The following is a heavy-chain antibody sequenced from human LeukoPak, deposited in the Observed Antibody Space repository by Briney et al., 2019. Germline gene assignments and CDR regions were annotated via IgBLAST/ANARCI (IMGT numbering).Heavy chain of an antibody. CDR3: ARPYVGATTGFDY. V-gene: IGHV4-38-2*01. D-gene: IGHD1-26*01. CDR1: GYSISSGYY. Sequence: PSETLSLTCAVSGYSISSGYYWGWIRQPPGKGLEWIGIIYHSGSTYYNRPLKSRVTISVDTSKNQFSLKLSSVTAADTAVYYCARPYVGATTGFDYWGQGTLVTVSS. CDR2: IYHSGST. J-gene: IGHJ4*02.